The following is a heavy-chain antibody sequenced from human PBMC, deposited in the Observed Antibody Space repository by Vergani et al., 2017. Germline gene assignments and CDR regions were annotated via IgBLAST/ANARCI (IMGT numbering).Heavy chain of an antibody. CDR2: LTGGGGST. J-gene: IGHJ4*02. CDR3: VKDAGSYENFFDS. Sequence: EVQLLESGGSLKQPGGSVRLSCAASGFTFSTYAMHWVRQAPGKGLGWVSALTGGGGSTYYAESFKGRFIISRENSRDTLYLQMNSLRPEDTATYYCVKDAGSYENFFDSWGQGTLVTVSS. V-gene: IGHV3-23*01. CDR1: GFTFSTYA. D-gene: IGHD1-26*01.